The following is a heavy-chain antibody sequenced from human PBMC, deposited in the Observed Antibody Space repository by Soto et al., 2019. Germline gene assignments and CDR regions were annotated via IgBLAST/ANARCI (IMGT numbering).Heavy chain of an antibody. CDR1: GGSISSGDYY. V-gene: IGHV4-30-4*01. J-gene: IGHJ5*02. CDR2: IYYSGST. Sequence: QVQLQESGPGLVKPSQTLSLTCTVSGGSISSGDYYWSWIRQPPGKGLEWIGYIYYSGSTYYNPSLKSRVTIAGDTSKNPFSQKLSSVTAADTAVYYRARGATVAWFDPWGQGTLVTVSS. D-gene: IGHD1-26*01. CDR3: ARGATVAWFDP.